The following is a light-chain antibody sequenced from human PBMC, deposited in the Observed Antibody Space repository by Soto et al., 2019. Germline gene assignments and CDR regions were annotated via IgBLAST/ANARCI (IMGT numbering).Light chain of an antibody. CDR2: GAS. V-gene: IGKV3-20*01. Sequence: EIVLTQSPGTLSLSPGQRATLSCRASQSVSSSSLAWYQQRPGQAPRLLIYGASRRATGIPDRFSGSGSGTDFTLTISRLEPEDFAVYYCQHYGASPKYTFGQGNKVDIK. J-gene: IGKJ2*01. CDR1: QSVSSSS. CDR3: QHYGASPKYT.